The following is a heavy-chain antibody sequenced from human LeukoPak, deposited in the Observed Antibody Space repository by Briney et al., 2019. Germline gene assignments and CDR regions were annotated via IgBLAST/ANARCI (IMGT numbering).Heavy chain of an antibody. CDR3: ARDRRGTYRLYQLLSSYFAY. Sequence: SETLSLTCTVSGGSISSHYWSWIRQPAGKGLEWIGRIYTNGSTNYNPSLDSRVIMSVDTSKNQFSLKLSSVTAADTAVYYCARDRRGTYRLYQLLSSYFAYGGQGTLVTVSS. D-gene: IGHD2-2*01. V-gene: IGHV4-4*07. J-gene: IGHJ4*02. CDR1: GGSISSHY. CDR2: IYTNGST.